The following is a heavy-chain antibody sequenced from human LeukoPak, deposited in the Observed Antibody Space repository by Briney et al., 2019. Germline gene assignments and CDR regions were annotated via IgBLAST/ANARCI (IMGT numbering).Heavy chain of an antibody. CDR1: GGSISSGSYY. Sequence: SETLSLTCTVSGGSISSGSYYWSWIRQPAGKGLEWIGRIYTSGSTNCNPSLKSRVTISVDTSKNQFSLKLSSVTAADTAVYYCARGGAMGTYYYYMDVWGKGTTVTISS. CDR2: IYTSGST. V-gene: IGHV4-61*02. J-gene: IGHJ6*03. CDR3: ARGGAMGTYYYYMDV. D-gene: IGHD1-1*01.